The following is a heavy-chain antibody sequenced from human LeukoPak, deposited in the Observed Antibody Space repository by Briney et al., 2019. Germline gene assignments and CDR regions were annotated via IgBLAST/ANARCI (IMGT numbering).Heavy chain of an antibody. CDR2: ISSSSSYI. CDR3: ASSGGSCYSLFCADYYYYMDV. Sequence: AGGSLRLSCAASGFTFSSYEMNWVRQAPGKGLEWVSSISSSSSYIYYADSVKGRFTISRDNAKNSLYLQMNSLRAEDTAVYYCASSGGSCYSLFCADYYYYMDVWGKGTTVTVSS. D-gene: IGHD2-15*01. J-gene: IGHJ6*03. V-gene: IGHV3-21*01. CDR1: GFTFSSYE.